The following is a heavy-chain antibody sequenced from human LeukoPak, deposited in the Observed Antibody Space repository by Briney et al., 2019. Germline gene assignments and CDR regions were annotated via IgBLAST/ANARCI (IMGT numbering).Heavy chain of an antibody. Sequence: PSETLSLTCAVYGGSFSGSYYWSWIRQPPGKGLEWIGYIYYSGSTNYNPSLKSRVTISVDTSKNQFSLKLSSVTAADTAVYYCAREGLYGDYVWSLDYWGQGTLVTVSS. CDR2: IYYSGST. J-gene: IGHJ4*02. CDR3: AREGLYGDYVWSLDY. V-gene: IGHV4-61*01. D-gene: IGHD4-17*01. CDR1: GGSFSGSYY.